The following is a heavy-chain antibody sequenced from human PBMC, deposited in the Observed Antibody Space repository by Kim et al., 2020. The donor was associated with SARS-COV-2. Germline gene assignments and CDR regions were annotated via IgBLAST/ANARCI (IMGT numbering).Heavy chain of an antibody. D-gene: IGHD6-19*01. CDR2: INHSGST. Sequence: SETLSLTCAVYGGSFSGYYWSWIRQPPGKGLEWIGEINHSGSTNYNPSLKSRVTISVDTSKNQFSLKLSSVTAADTAVYYCARQSKYIALAVYGGFDYWG. V-gene: IGHV4-34*01. CDR1: GGSFSGYY. J-gene: IGHJ4*01. CDR3: ARQSKYIALAVYGGFDY.